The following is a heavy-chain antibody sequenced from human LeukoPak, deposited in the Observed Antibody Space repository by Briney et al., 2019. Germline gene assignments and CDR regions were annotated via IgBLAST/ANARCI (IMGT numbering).Heavy chain of an antibody. D-gene: IGHD5-12*01. J-gene: IGHJ4*02. CDR1: GFTFSSYG. V-gene: IGHV3-30*18. Sequence: GRSLRLSCAASGFTFSSYGMHWVRQAPGKGLEWVAVISYDGSNKYYADSVKGRFTISGDNSKNTLYLQMNSLRAEDTAVYYCAKTYSGYDSDDYWGQGTLVTVSS. CDR3: AKTYSGYDSDDY. CDR2: ISYDGSNK.